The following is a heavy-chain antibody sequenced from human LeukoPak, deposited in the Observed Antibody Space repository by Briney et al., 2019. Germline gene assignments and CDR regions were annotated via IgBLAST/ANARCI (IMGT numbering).Heavy chain of an antibody. V-gene: IGHV4-34*01. CDR3: AGGGGDSSGYSGY. CDR1: GGSFSGYY. Sequence: PSETLSLTCAVYGGSFSGYYWSWIRQPPGKGLEWIGEINHSGSTNYNPSLKSRVTISVDTSKNQFSLKLSSVTAADTAVYYCAGGGGDSSGYSGYWGQGTLVTVSS. CDR2: INHSGST. D-gene: IGHD3-22*01. J-gene: IGHJ4*02.